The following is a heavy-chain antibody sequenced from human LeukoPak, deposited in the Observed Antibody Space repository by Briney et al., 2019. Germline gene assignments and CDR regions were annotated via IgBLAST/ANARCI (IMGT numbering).Heavy chain of an antibody. CDR1: GGSFSGYY. CDR3: ARGHGPAAY. J-gene: IGHJ4*02. CDR2: INHSGST. V-gene: IGHV4-34*01. Sequence: SETLSLTCAVYGGSFSGYYWSWIRQPPGKGLEWIGEINHSGSTNYNPSLKSRVTISVDTSKNQFSLKLSSVTAADTAVYYCARGHGPAAYWGQGTLATVSS. D-gene: IGHD6-13*01.